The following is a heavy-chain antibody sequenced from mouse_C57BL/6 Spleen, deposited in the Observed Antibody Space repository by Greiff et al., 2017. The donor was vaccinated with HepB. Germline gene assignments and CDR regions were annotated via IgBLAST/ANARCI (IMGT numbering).Heavy chain of an antibody. J-gene: IGHJ3*01. Sequence: EVQLQQSGAELVRPGASVKLSCTASGFNIKDDYMHWVKQRPEQGLEWIGWIDPENGDTEYASKFQGKATITADTSSNTAYLQLSSLTSEDTAVYYCTRSTTGFAYWGQGTLVTVSA. CDR2: IDPENGDT. V-gene: IGHV14-4*01. CDR1: GFNIKDDY. CDR3: TRSTTGFAY. D-gene: IGHD1-1*01.